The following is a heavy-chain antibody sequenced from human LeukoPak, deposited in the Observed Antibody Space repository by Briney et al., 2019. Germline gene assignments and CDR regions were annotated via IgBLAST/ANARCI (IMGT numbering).Heavy chain of an antibody. CDR2: INHSGST. D-gene: IGHD3-22*01. J-gene: IGHJ4*02. V-gene: IGHV4-34*01. Sequence: SETLSLTCAVYGGSFSGYYWSWIRQPPGKGLEWIGEINHSGSTNYNPSLKSRVTISVDTSKNQFSLKLSSVTAADTAVYYCARIRYYYDSSGPSSSDFDYWGQGTLVTVSS. CDR3: ARIRYYYDSSGPSSSDFDY. CDR1: GGSFSGYY.